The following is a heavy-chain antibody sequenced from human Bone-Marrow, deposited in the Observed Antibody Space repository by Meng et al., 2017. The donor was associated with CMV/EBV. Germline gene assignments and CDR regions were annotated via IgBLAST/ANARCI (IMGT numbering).Heavy chain of an antibody. J-gene: IGHJ6*02. CDR3: ARGVEDIVVVPAASFYYYYGMDV. CDR1: GFSFSDYY. D-gene: IGHD2-2*01. Sequence: GESLKISCAASGFSFSDYYMSWIRQAPGKGLEWVSYVSNGGSITHYADSVKGRFAISRDNAKNSLYLQMNILRAEDTAVYYCARGVEDIVVVPAASFYYYYGMDVWGQGTTVTVSS. V-gene: IGHV3-11*01. CDR2: VSNGGSIT.